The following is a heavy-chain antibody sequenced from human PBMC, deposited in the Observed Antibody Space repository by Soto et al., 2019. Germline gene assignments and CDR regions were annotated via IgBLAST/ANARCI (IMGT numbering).Heavy chain of an antibody. V-gene: IGHV3-13*01. J-gene: IGHJ6*02. Sequence: GGSLRLSCAASGFTFSSYDMHWVRQATGKGLEWVSAIGTAGDTYYPGSVKGRFTISRENAKNSLYLQMNSLRAGDTAVYYCAREVVPAATHYYYYGMDVWGQGTLVTVSS. D-gene: IGHD2-2*01. CDR3: AREVVPAATHYYYYGMDV. CDR1: GFTFSSYD. CDR2: IGTAGDT.